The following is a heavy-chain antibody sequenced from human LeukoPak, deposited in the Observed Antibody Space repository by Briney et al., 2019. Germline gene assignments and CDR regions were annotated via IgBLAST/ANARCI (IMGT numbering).Heavy chain of an antibody. Sequence: PSETLSLTCTVSGGSISSSSYYWGWIRQPPGKGLEWIGSIYYSGSTYYNPSLKSRVTISVDTSKNQFSLKLSSVTAADTAVYYCAREGGDGDYLSYWGQGTLVTVSS. CDR2: IYYSGST. CDR3: AREGGDGDYLSY. V-gene: IGHV4-39*07. D-gene: IGHD3-16*01. J-gene: IGHJ4*02. CDR1: GGSISSSSYY.